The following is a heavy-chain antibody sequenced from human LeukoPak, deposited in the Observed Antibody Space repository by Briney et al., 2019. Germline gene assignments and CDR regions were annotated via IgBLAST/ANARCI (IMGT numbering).Heavy chain of an antibody. D-gene: IGHD1-26*01. J-gene: IGHJ1*01. V-gene: IGHV1-2*02. CDR2: INPNSGGT. Sequence: ASVKVSCKASGYTFTGYYMHWVRQAPGQGLEWMGWINPNSGGTNYAQKFQGRVTITADESTSTAYMELSSLRSEDTAVYYCAREDFRATHSGYFQHWGQGTLVTVSS. CDR1: GYTFTGYY. CDR3: AREDFRATHSGYFQH.